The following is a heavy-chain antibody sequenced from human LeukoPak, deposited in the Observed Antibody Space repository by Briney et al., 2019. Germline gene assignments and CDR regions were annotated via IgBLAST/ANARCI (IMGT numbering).Heavy chain of an antibody. V-gene: IGHV3-49*03. CDR3: TRDAPRSFDI. J-gene: IGHJ3*02. CDR2: IRSKGYGGTT. Sequence: GRSLRLSCTASGFTFGDYAMSGFRQAPGKGLEGGGFIRSKGYGGTTEYAASVKGRYTLSRDDSKSIAYLQMNSLKTEDTAVYYCTRDAPRSFDIWGQGTMVTVSS. CDR1: GFTFGDYA.